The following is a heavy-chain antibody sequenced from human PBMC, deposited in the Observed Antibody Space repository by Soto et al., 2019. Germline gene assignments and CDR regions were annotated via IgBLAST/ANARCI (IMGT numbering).Heavy chain of an antibody. D-gene: IGHD6-19*01. J-gene: IGHJ1*01. CDR3: VTFSSGRL. CDR2: INPDGSDT. V-gene: IGHV3-74*01. Sequence: GGSLRLSCSASTFTFTNYYMYWVRQAPGKGLVWVSRINPDGSDTTYADSVKGRFTISRDIAKNTLYLQMDSLRAEDTAVYYCVTFSSGRLWGQGTLVTVSS. CDR1: TFTFTNYY.